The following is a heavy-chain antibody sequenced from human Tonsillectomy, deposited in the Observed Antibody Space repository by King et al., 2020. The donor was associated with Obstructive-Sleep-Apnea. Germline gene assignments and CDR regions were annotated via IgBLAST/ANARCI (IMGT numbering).Heavy chain of an antibody. J-gene: IGHJ5*02. Sequence: VQLQESGPGLVKPSETLSLTCTVSGGSISNYYWSWIRQSPGKGLEWIGYIYYSGSSNYNPSLKSRVTISVDTSKNQFSLKLSSVTAADTALYYCARAPYGSGIIDWFDPWGQGTLVTVSS. CDR3: ARAPYGSGIIDWFDP. CDR2: IYYSGSS. CDR1: GGSISNYY. D-gene: IGHD3-10*01. V-gene: IGHV4-59*01.